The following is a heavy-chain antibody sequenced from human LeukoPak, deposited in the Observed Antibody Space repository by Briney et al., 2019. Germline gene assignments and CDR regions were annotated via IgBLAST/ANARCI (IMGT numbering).Heavy chain of an antibody. CDR2: IYYSGST. Sequence: SETLSLTCTVSGGSISSSSYYWGWIRQPPGKGLEWIGSIYYSGSTYYNPSLKSRVTISVDTSKNQFSLKLSSVTAADTAVYYCARYSGSYPHDAFDIWGQGTMVTVSS. J-gene: IGHJ3*02. V-gene: IGHV4-39*07. D-gene: IGHD1-26*01. CDR1: GGSISSSSYY. CDR3: ARYSGSYPHDAFDI.